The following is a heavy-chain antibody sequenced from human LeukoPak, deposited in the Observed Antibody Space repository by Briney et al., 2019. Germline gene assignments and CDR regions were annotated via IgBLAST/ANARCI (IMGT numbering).Heavy chain of an antibody. CDR2: IRYDGSNK. J-gene: IGHJ4*02. Sequence: GGSLRLSCVASGFSFSSYGIHWVRQAPGEGLEWVAFIRYDGSNKYYADSVKGRFTISRDNSKNTLYLQMNSLRAEDTAVYYCAKDRGGSNYVSLDYWGQGTLVTVSS. CDR3: AKDRGGSNYVSLDY. V-gene: IGHV3-30*02. D-gene: IGHD4-11*01. CDR1: GFSFSSYG.